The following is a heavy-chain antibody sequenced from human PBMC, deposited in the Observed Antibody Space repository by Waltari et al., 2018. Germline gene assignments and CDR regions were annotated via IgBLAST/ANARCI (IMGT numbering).Heavy chain of an antibody. V-gene: IGHV1-2*02. D-gene: IGHD5-18*01. CDR3: ALEQRDAVAYFDY. J-gene: IGHJ4*02. CDR2: FNPNTGVT. CDR1: GYSFIDQY. Sequence: QVQLVQSGAEVKKPGASVKVSCKASGYSFIDQYIHWVRQAPGKGLEWMGWFNPNTGVTKFAQKFQGRVTMTSNTSMRTAHMEVSRLRFDDTAVYYCALEQRDAVAYFDYWGQGTLVTVSS.